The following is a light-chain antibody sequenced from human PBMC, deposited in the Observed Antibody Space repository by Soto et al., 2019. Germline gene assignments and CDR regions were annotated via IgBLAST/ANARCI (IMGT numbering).Light chain of an antibody. CDR2: WAS. V-gene: IGKV4-1*01. J-gene: IGKJ1*01. CDR1: QSVLDRSNNKNY. Sequence: DIVLTQSPDSLAVSLGERATISCKSSQSVLDRSNNKNYLAWYQQKPRQPPKMLIYWASTPESGVPDRFMGSGSGKDFTPTISGWQSEDVAFSFCHKYKIFPQTSGKGTTVKSN. CDR3: HKYKIFPQT.